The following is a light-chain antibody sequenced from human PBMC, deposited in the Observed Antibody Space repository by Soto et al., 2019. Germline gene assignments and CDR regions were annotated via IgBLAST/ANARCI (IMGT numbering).Light chain of an antibody. CDR2: GTS. CDR1: QSVSSNY. CDR3: QQYGVSPAT. V-gene: IGKV3-20*01. J-gene: IGKJ4*01. Sequence: EIVLTQSPGILSLSPGDGATLSCRASQSVSSNYLAWYQQNPGQAPRLLIYGTSTRASGIPDRFSGSGSGTDFTLTITSLEPEDFAVYFCQQYGVSPATFVGGTKVDIK.